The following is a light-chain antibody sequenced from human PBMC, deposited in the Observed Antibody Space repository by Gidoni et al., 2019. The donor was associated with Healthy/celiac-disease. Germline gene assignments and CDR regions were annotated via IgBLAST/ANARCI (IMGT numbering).Light chain of an antibody. Sequence: EIAMTQSAATLSVSPGESATISCRASQSVSSNLAWYQQKPGQAPRLLIYGASTRATGIPARFSGSGSGTEFTLTISSLQSEDFAVYYCQQYNNWPPSWTFGQGTKVEIK. V-gene: IGKV3-15*01. CDR3: QQYNNWPPSWT. J-gene: IGKJ1*01. CDR1: QSVSSN. CDR2: GAS.